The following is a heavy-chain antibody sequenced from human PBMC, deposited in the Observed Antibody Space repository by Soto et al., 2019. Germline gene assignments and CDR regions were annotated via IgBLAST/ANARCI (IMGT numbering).Heavy chain of an antibody. Sequence: ASVKVSCKASGGNFRSEAISWVRQAPGHGLEWMGRIIPMFSTPHYAQKFQGRVTIIADESTTTVNMEMRGLTYEDTAVYYCARARFSDILTADDYGMDVWGQGTSVTVSS. CDR1: GGNFRSEA. CDR3: ARARFSDILTADDYGMDV. CDR2: IIPMFSTP. V-gene: IGHV1-69*13. D-gene: IGHD3-9*01. J-gene: IGHJ6*02.